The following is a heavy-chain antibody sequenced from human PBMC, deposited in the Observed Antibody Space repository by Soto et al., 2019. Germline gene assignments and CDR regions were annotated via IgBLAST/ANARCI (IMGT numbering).Heavy chain of an antibody. CDR2: IKSETDGGTI. V-gene: IGHV3-15*07. Sequence: EVQLVESGGGLVKPGGSLRLSFAGSCFTFSNVWVNLVRQAPGEGLEWVGRIKSETDGGTIDYAAPVKGRFTISRDDSNNTLYRQMNSLKTEDTATYYCTPLALKYNSDWYPLSDWGQGTRVTVSS. CDR3: TPLALKYNSDWYPLSD. D-gene: IGHD6-19*01. J-gene: IGHJ4*02. CDR1: CFTFSNVW.